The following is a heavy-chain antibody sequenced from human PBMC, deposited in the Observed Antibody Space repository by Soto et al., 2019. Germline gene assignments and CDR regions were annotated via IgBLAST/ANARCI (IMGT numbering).Heavy chain of an antibody. CDR3: ARPKLYYYGSGSLYGMDV. J-gene: IGHJ6*02. CDR1: GGSFSGYY. CDR2: INHSGST. D-gene: IGHD3-10*01. V-gene: IGHV4-34*01. Sequence: TSETLSLTCAVYGGSFSGYYWSWIRQPPGKGLEWIGEINHSGSTNYNPSLKSRVTISVDTSKNQFSLKLSSVTAADTAVYYCARPKLYYYGSGSLYGMDVWGQGTTVTVSS.